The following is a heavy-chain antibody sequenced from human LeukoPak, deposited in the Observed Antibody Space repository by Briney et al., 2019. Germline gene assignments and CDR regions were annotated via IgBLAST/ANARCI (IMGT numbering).Heavy chain of an antibody. V-gene: IGHV3-21*01. CDR3: ARDGSGYCSSTSCYGVGTFDI. Sequence: GGSLRLSCAASGFTFSSYSMNWVRQAPGKGLEWVSSISSSSYIYYSDSVKGRFTISRDNAKNSLYLQMNSLRAEDTAVYYCARDGSGYCSSTSCYGVGTFDIWGQGTMVTVSS. J-gene: IGHJ3*02. CDR2: ISSSSYI. CDR1: GFTFSSYS. D-gene: IGHD2-2*01.